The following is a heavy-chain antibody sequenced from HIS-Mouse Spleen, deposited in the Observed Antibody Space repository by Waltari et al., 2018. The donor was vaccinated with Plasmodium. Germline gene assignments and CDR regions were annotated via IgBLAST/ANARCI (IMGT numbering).Heavy chain of an antibody. CDR2: IYSSGST. D-gene: IGHD1-7*01. CDR3: ARDRITGTSYFDY. J-gene: IGHJ4*02. V-gene: IGHV4-39*07. Sequence: QLQLQESGPGLVKPSETLSLTCTVSGGSISSSSYSWGGIRQPPGKGLEWMGSIYSSGSTYYNPSLKSRVTISVDTSKNQFSLKLSSVTAADTAVYYCARDRITGTSYFDYWGQGTLVTVSS. CDR1: GGSISSSSYS.